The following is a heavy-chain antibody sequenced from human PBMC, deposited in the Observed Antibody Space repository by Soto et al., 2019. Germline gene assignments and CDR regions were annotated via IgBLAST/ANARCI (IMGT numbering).Heavy chain of an antibody. CDR2: INPSGGST. D-gene: IGHD2-2*01. J-gene: IGHJ4*02. CDR3: ARDPRDIVVVPAATGYFDY. V-gene: IGHV1-46*03. CDR1: GYTFTSYY. Sequence: QVQLVQSGAEVKKPGASVKVSCKASGYTFTSYYMHWVRQAPGQGLEWMGIINPSGGSTSYAQKFQGRVTMTRDTSTSTVYMELSSLRSEDTAVYYCARDPRDIVVVPAATGYFDYWGQGTLVTVSS.